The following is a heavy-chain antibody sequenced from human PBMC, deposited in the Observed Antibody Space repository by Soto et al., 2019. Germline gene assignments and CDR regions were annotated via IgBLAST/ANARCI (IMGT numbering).Heavy chain of an antibody. Sequence: SVKVSCKASGGTFSSYAISWVRQAPGQGLEWMGGIIPIFGTANYAQKSQGRVTITADEPTSTAYMGLSSLRSEDTAVYYCARHVPPAGYYYGLDVWGQGTTVTVSS. V-gene: IGHV1-69*13. J-gene: IGHJ6*02. D-gene: IGHD2-2*01. CDR3: ARHVPPAGYYYGLDV. CDR1: GGTFSSYA. CDR2: IIPIFGTA.